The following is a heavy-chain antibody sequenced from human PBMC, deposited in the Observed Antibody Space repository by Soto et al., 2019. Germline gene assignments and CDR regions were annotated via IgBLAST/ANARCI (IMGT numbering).Heavy chain of an antibody. V-gene: IGHV4-61*08. Sequence: TSETLSLTCTVSGGSVSSGGYSWTWIRQPPGKGLEWIGYIHHSGTTNYHPSVTSRVTISVDTSENQFSLKLNSVTAADTPVYYCARVSLSFAELSYDPGSSYLCMDV. J-gene: IGHJ6*01. CDR3: ARVSLSFAELSYDPGSSYLCMDV. D-gene: IGHD3-10*01. CDR1: GGSVSSGGYS. CDR2: IHHSGTT.